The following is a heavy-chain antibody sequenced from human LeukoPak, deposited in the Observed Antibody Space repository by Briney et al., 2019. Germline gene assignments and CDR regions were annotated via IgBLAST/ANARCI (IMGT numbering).Heavy chain of an antibody. Sequence: ASVKVSCKASGYTFTSYGISWVRQAPGQGLEWMGWISAYNGNTNYAQKLQGRVTMTTDTSASTAYMELRSLRSDDTAVYYCARGRAAAIGYYHYYYMDVWGKGTTVTVSS. CDR3: ARGRAAAIGYYHYYYMDV. J-gene: IGHJ6*03. V-gene: IGHV1-18*01. CDR1: GYTFTSYG. CDR2: ISAYNGNT. D-gene: IGHD2-2*02.